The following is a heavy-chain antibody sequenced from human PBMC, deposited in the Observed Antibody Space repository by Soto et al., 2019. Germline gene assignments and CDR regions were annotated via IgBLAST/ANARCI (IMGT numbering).Heavy chain of an antibody. J-gene: IGHJ4*02. D-gene: IGHD5-12*01. Sequence: SETLSLTCAVSGGSISSGGYSWSWIRQPPGKGLEWIGYIYQSGYTYYNPSLTSRVTMSVDTSRNQFSLKLNSVTAADTAVYYCARGQMATTSRSFDYWGQGTLVTVSS. CDR2: IYQSGYT. V-gene: IGHV4-30-2*01. CDR1: GGSISSGGYS. CDR3: ARGQMATTSRSFDY.